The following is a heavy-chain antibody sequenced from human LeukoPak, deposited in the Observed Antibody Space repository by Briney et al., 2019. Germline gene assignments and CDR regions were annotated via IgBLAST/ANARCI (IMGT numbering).Heavy chain of an antibody. Sequence: PGGSLRLSCAASGFSLSAYWMTWVRQAPGKGLEWVANINRDGSRKNHVDSVKGRFTISRDNAENSLFLQMNSLTAEDTAVYYCAREGYGDSSDYWGQGTLVTVSS. CDR3: AREGYGDSSDY. CDR1: GFSLSAYW. V-gene: IGHV3-7*01. D-gene: IGHD4-17*01. J-gene: IGHJ4*02. CDR2: INRDGSRK.